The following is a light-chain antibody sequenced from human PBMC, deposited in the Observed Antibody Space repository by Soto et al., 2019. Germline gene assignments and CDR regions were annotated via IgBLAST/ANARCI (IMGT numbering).Light chain of an antibody. V-gene: IGKV1-33*01. J-gene: IGKJ4*01. Sequence: DIQMTQSPSSLSASVGDRVTITCQASQDISDYLNWYQQKPGKAPKLLIYDASNLEPGAPSRFSGGGFGTDFSFTISSLQAEDIGTYYCQQYDNVPITFGGGTKLEIK. CDR1: QDISDY. CDR2: DAS. CDR3: QQYDNVPIT.